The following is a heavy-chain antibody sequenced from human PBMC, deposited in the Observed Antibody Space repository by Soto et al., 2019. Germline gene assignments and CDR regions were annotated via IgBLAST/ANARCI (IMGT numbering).Heavy chain of an antibody. V-gene: IGHV3-23*01. J-gene: IGHJ4*02. CDR2: ISGSGSNT. D-gene: IGHD1-26*01. CDR3: ARDRATFDY. CDR1: GFTFTSYA. Sequence: LRLSCAASGFTFTSYAMSWVRLTPGKGLEWVSAISGSGSNTFYADSVRGRFTTSRDNSKNTVFLQMNNLRAEDTAVYFCARDRATFDYWGQGTQVTVSS.